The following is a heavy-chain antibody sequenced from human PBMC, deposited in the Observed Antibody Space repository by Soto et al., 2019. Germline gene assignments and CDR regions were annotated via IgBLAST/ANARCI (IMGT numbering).Heavy chain of an antibody. Sequence: SETLSLTCTVSGGSISSYYWSWIRQPPGKGLEWIGYIYYSGSTNYNPSLKSRVTISVDTSKNQFSLKLSSVTAADTAVYYCARGRYCSSTSCPPSYYYYYYMDVWGKGTTVTVSS. CDR1: GGSISSYY. CDR3: ARGRYCSSTSCPPSYYYYYYMDV. J-gene: IGHJ6*03. D-gene: IGHD2-2*01. CDR2: IYYSGST. V-gene: IGHV4-59*08.